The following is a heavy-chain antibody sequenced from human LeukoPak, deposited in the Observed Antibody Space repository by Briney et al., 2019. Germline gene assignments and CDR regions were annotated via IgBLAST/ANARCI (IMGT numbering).Heavy chain of an antibody. CDR1: GFTFSSYA. J-gene: IGHJ4*02. Sequence: PGRSLRLSCAASGFTFSSYAMHWVRQAPGKGLEWVAVISYDGSNKYYADSVKGRFTISRDNSKNTLYLQMNSLRAEDTAVYYCAEAYNWNDGYDYWGQGTLVTVSS. V-gene: IGHV3-30-3*02. CDR3: AEAYNWNDGYDY. D-gene: IGHD1-20*01. CDR2: ISYDGSNK.